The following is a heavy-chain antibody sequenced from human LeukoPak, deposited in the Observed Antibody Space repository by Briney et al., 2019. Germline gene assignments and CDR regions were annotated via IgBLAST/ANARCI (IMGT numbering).Heavy chain of an antibody. J-gene: IGHJ4*02. CDR2: IYDSGST. V-gene: IGHV4-59*01. CDR3: ARQSISGSSLSYFDY. Sequence: SETLSLTCTVSGGSISSYYWSWIRQPPGKGLEWIGNIYDSGSTNYNPSLKNRVTISVDTSKNQCSLKLSSVTAADTAVYYCARQSISGSSLSYFDYWGQGTLVNVSS. D-gene: IGHD3-22*01. CDR1: GGSISSYY.